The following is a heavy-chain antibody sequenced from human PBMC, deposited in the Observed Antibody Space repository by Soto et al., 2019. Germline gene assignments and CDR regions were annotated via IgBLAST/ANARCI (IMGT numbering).Heavy chain of an antibody. D-gene: IGHD5-12*01. CDR3: SRDHTSGGYDF. J-gene: IGHJ4*02. Sequence: VGSLSLSCAASGFSVNNIYMSWVRQAPGKGLEWVSTISDGGRTYYSDSVKGRFTVSRDSSKNTLSLHMSSLRDEDTAVYYCSRDHTSGGYDFRGPGTLVTVSS. V-gene: IGHV3-53*01. CDR1: GFSVNNIY. CDR2: ISDGGRT.